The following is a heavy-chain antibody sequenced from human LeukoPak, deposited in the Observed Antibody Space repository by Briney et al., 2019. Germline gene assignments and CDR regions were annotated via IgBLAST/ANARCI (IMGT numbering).Heavy chain of an antibody. D-gene: IGHD4-11*01. J-gene: IGHJ4*02. V-gene: IGHV3-23*01. CDR2: ISGSGGST. Sequence: GGSQRLSCAASGFTFPSYAMTWVRQAPGKGLEWVSTISGSGGSTHYTDSVKGRFTISRDNSKNTLYLQMNSLRVGDTAIYYCAKGRDYSTYSPYIPLDYWGQGTLLTVSS. CDR1: GFTFPSYA. CDR3: AKGRDYSTYSPYIPLDY.